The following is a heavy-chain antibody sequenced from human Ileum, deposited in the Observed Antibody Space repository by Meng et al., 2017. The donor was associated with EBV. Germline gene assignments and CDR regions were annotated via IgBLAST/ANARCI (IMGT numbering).Heavy chain of an antibody. CDR3: AQRRVGGSPWDGGDVDY. J-gene: IGHJ4*01. V-gene: IGHV2-5*02. Sequence: QTTLKESGPSRVKPXXTLALTCTFSGFSLSTSGVGVGWIRQSPVKALEWLAVIYWDNDKRYSPSLKNRLTITKDTAKNQVVLTMTNMDTVDTATYYWAQRRVGGSPWDGGDVDYWGHGTLVTVSS. CDR2: IYWDNDK. CDR1: GFSLSTSGVG. D-gene: IGHD3-16*01.